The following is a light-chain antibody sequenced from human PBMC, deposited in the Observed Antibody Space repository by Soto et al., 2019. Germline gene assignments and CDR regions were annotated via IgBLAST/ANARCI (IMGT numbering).Light chain of an antibody. CDR3: SSYTSSSTLYV. Sequence: QSALTQPASVSGSPGQSITISCTGTSSDVGGYNYVSWYQQHPGKAPKLMIYEVSNRPSGVSYRFSGSKSASTASLTISGLQAEDEADYYCSSYTSSSTLYVFGTGTQLTVL. CDR1: SSDVGGYNY. CDR2: EVS. V-gene: IGLV2-14*01. J-gene: IGLJ1*01.